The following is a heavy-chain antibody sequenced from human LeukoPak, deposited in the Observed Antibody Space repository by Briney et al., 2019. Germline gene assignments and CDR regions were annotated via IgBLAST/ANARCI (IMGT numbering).Heavy chain of an antibody. Sequence: SVKVSCKASGGTFSSYTISLVRQAPGQGLEWMGRIIPILGIANYAQKFQGRVTITADKPTSTAYVELSSLRSEDTAVYYCAREWDTYWFDLWGQGTLVTVSS. J-gene: IGHJ5*02. D-gene: IGHD1-26*01. CDR1: GGTFSSYT. CDR3: AREWDTYWFDL. V-gene: IGHV1-69*04. CDR2: IIPILGIA.